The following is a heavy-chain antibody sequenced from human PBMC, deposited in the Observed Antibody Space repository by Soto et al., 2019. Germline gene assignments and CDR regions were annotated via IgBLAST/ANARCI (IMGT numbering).Heavy chain of an antibody. CDR1: GGSSSGGYYY. CDR2: IYCRWST. CDR3: ATTKLRSYRLDY. J-gene: IGHJ4*02. D-gene: IGHD3-10*01. Sequence: SETLSLPCTFSGGSSSGGYYYWHWILQPPREVLEWFRHIYCRWSTYYDLSLKSVVTISIDTSKYHYALKLSTVTAAYTALYYCATTKLRSYRLDYWGEGILVTFSS. V-gene: IGHV4-30-4*01.